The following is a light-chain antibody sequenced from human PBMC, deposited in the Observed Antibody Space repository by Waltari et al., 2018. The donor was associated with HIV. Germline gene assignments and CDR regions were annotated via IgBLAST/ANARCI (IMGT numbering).Light chain of an antibody. CDR1: SSDVGGYNY. CDR3: SSYTSSSTWV. Sequence: QSALTQPASVSGSPGQSITISCTGTSSDVGGYNYVSWYQQPPGKAPKLMIYEVSNRPAGVSIRFSGSKSGNAASLTISGLQAEDEADYYCSSYTSSSTWVFGGGTKLTVL. V-gene: IGLV2-14*01. CDR2: EVS. J-gene: IGLJ3*02.